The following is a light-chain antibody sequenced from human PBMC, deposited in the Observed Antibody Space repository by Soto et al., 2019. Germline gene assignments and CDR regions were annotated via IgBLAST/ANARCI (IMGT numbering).Light chain of an antibody. V-gene: IGLV1-47*01. CDR1: SSNIGSNY. J-gene: IGLJ1*01. Sequence: QSALTQPPSASGTPGQRVTISCSGSSSNIGSNYVYWYQQLPGTAPKLLIYRNNQRPSGVPDRFSGSMSGTSASLAISRLRSEDEADYYCAAWDDSLSGLYVFGTGTKVTVL. CDR2: RNN. CDR3: AAWDDSLSGLYV.